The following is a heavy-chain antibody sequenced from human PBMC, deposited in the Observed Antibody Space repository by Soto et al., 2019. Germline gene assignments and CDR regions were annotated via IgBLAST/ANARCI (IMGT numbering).Heavy chain of an antibody. D-gene: IGHD3-3*01. CDR3: ARRGDYEFLYDY. J-gene: IGHJ4*02. V-gene: IGHV4-59*08. CDR1: GGSVSSYY. CDR2: IYYSGST. Sequence: QVQLQESGPGLVKPSETLSLTCTVSGGSVSSYYWSWIRQPPGQGLAWIVYIYYSGSTNYTPSLKCRVTISVDASKDQFSLKLSSVTAVDTAVYVCARRGDYEFLYDYCCQGPLVSVSS.